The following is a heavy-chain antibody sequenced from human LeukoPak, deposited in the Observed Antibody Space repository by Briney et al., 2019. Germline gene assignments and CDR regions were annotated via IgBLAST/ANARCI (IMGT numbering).Heavy chain of an antibody. Sequence: PGGSLRLSCAGAGFSITDHHMDWVRQAPGKGLEWIGRSATTKPNSCTTQYAASVRGRFTISRDDSQNSLYLHLNSLKTEDTAVYYCVRVVTTGGGWYHVDNWGLGTLVTVSS. J-gene: IGHJ4*02. V-gene: IGHV3-72*01. CDR3: VRVVTTGGGWYHVDN. CDR1: GFSITDHH. CDR2: SATTKPNSCTT. D-gene: IGHD6-19*01.